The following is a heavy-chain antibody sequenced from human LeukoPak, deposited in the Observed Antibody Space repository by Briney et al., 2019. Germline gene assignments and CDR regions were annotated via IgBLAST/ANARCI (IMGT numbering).Heavy chain of an antibody. Sequence: SETLSLTCTVSGGSISSYYWSWIRQPPGKGLEWIGYIYASGSTNYNPCLKSRVTMSVDTSKNQFSLKLRSVTAADTAVYYCERRYGYCSGGRCNDVRYYYYYMDVWGKGTTVSVSS. CDR1: GGSISSYY. V-gene: IGHV4-4*09. CDR2: IYASGST. D-gene: IGHD2-15*01. CDR3: ERRYGYCSGGRCNDVRYYYYYMDV. J-gene: IGHJ6*03.